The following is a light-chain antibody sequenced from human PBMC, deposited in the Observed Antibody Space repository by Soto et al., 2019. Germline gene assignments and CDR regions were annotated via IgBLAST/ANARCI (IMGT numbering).Light chain of an antibody. V-gene: IGLV2-23*01. Sequence: QSALTQPASVSGSPGQSITISYTGTSSDVGGYNLVSWYQQHPGKAPKLMIYEASKRPSGVSNRFSGSRSGNTASLTISGLQAEDEADYHCCSYAGSSTLVFGGGTKLTVL. CDR3: CSYAGSSTLV. CDR1: SSDVGGYNL. J-gene: IGLJ3*02. CDR2: EAS.